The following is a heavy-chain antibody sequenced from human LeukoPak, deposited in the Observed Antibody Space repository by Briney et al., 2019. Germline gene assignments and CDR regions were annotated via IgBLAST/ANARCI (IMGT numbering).Heavy chain of an antibody. D-gene: IGHD3-22*01. CDR2: ISGSGGST. V-gene: IGHV3-23*01. CDR3: AKDPPYYYDGSGYLP. Sequence: GGSLRLSCAASGFTFSSYAMSWVRQAPGKGLEWVSAISGSGGSTYYADSVKGRFTISRDNSKNTLYLQMNSLRAEDTAVYYCAKDPPYYYDGSGYLPGGQGTLVTVPS. CDR1: GFTFSSYA. J-gene: IGHJ5*02.